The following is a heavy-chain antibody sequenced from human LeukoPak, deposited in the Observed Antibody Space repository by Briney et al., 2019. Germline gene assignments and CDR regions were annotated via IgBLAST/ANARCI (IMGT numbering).Heavy chain of an antibody. CDR1: GGSISSSSYY. CDR3: ARHTGWALECC. CDR2: IYYSGST. Sequence: PSETLSLTCTVSGGSISSSSYYWGWIRQPPGKGLEWIGSIYYSGSTYYNPSLKSRVTISVDTSKNQFSLKLSSVTAADTAVYYCARHTGWALECCWGQGTLVTVSS. D-gene: IGHD6-19*01. J-gene: IGHJ4*02. V-gene: IGHV4-39*01.